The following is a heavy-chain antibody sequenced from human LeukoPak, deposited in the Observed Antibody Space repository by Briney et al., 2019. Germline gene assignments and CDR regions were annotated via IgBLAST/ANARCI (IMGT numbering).Heavy chain of an antibody. CDR2: IKNDGSYT. Sequence: GGSLRLSCAASGFTFSSYWMHWVRQAPGKGLMWVSRIKNDGSYTSYVDSVKGRFSISRDNAKNSLYLQMNSLRAEDTAVYYCARDQGLPYWGQGTLVTVSS. CDR3: ARDQGLPY. CDR1: GFTFSSYW. J-gene: IGHJ4*02. V-gene: IGHV3-74*01.